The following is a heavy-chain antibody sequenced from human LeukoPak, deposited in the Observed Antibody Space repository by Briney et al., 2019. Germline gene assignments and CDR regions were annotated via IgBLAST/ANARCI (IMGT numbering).Heavy chain of an antibody. Sequence: PSETLSLTCAVSTYSISSGYYWGWIRQPPGGGLEWIGSLYYSGSTYYNPSLKSRVTISIDTSKNQFSMELSSVTAADTAMYYCPRSSRYSDWYFDLWGRGTLVTVSS. CDR2: LYYSGST. D-gene: IGHD2-15*01. CDR1: TYSISSGYY. V-gene: IGHV4-38-2*01. CDR3: PRSSRYSDWYFDL. J-gene: IGHJ2*01.